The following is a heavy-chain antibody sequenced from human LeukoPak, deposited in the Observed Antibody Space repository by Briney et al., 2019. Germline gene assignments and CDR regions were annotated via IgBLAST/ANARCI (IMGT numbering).Heavy chain of an antibody. D-gene: IGHD3-3*01. CDR3: AREVEKGEWLSPKPDFDP. J-gene: IGHJ5*02. Sequence: ASVRVSCKASGYTFTSYDINRVRQATGQGLGWMGWMNPNSGNTGYAQKFQGRVTMTRNTSISTAYMELSSLRSEDTALYYCAREVEKGEWLSPKPDFDPWGQGTLVTVSS. V-gene: IGHV1-8*01. CDR1: GYTFTSYD. CDR2: MNPNSGNT.